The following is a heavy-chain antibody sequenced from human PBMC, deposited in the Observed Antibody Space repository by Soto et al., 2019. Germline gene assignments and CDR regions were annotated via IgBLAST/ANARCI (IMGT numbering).Heavy chain of an antibody. CDR1: GFTFTSSA. D-gene: IGHD3-10*01. CDR2: IVVGSGNT. CDR3: AADKLLLFGELLPCYYYSMDV. V-gene: IGHV1-58*01. Sequence: QMRLVQSGPEVKKPGTSVKVSCKASGFTFTSSAVQWVRQARGQRLEWIGWIVVGSGNTKYAQKFQERVTITRDRSPSTDYMELSSWRSEDTAVDYCAADKLLLFGELLPCYYYSMDVWGQGTTVTVSS. J-gene: IGHJ6*02.